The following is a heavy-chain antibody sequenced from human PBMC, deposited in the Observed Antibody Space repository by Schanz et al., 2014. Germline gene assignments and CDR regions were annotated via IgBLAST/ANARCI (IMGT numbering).Heavy chain of an antibody. V-gene: IGHV1-18*04. CDR3: ARDGEAAAGCDY. CDR1: GYTFTSYY. CDR2: ISVYHGHT. Sequence: QVQLVQSGAEVKKPGASVKVSCEASGYTFTSYYIHWVRQAPGQGLEWMGWISVYHGHTNYAEKVHGRVTMTTDTSTSTAYMELRSLISDDTAVYYCARDGEAAAGCDYWGQGTLVTVSS. D-gene: IGHD6-13*01. J-gene: IGHJ4*02.